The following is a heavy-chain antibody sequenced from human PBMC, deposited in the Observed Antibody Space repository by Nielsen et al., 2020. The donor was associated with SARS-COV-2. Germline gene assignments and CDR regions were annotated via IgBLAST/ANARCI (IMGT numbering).Heavy chain of an antibody. CDR2: ISAYNGNT. D-gene: IGHD3-9*01. V-gene: IGHV1-18*01. Sequence: ASVKVSCKASGYTFTSYGISWVRQAPGQGLEWMGWISAYNGNTNYAQKLQGRVTMTTDTSTSTAYMELRSLRSDDTAVYYCARDGPLRYFDWLGYYGMDVWGQGTTVTVSS. CDR3: ARDGPLRYFDWLGYYGMDV. CDR1: GYTFTSYG. J-gene: IGHJ6*02.